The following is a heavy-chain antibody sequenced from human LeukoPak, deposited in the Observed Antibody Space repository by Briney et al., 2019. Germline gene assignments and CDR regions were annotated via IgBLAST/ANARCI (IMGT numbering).Heavy chain of an antibody. Sequence: AGGSLRLSCAASGFTLSTSEMNSVRQARGKGLEWVSYISSSGSTKYYSDSVKGRFTISRGNAENSLYLQMNSLRAEDTAVYYCSRDQNWCPDCWGQGTLVTVSS. J-gene: IGHJ4*02. V-gene: IGHV3-48*03. CDR3: SRDQNWCPDC. D-gene: IGHD2-8*02. CDR2: ISSSGSTK. CDR1: GFTLSTSE.